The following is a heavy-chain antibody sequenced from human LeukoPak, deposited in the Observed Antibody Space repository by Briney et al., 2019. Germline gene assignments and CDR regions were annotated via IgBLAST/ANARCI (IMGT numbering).Heavy chain of an antibody. D-gene: IGHD1/OR15-1a*01. J-gene: IGHJ4*02. CDR1: GGSISNYY. CDR2: IYYTGKT. V-gene: IGHV4-59*01. Sequence: PSETLSLTCTVSGGSISNYYWTWIRQPPGKGLEWIAYIYYTGKTDSNPSLKSRVTISVDTSQNQFSLRLSSVTAADTAVYYCARGIEQIDYWGQGTLVTVSS. CDR3: ARGIEQIDY.